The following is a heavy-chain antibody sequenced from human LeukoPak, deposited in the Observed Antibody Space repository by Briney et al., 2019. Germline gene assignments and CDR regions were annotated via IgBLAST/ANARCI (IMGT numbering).Heavy chain of an antibody. V-gene: IGHV4-59*01. CDR2: IHNNGDT. CDR3: GRWGYFDSGNYFVVDY. CDR1: DDSIRSYY. J-gene: IGHJ4*02. D-gene: IGHD3-22*01. Sequence: SETLSLNCTVSDDSIRSYYWNWIRQAPGKALEWIGHIHNNGDTAYNFSLKSRVTISMDTSKNQFSLKLSSVTAADTAVYYCGRWGYFDSGNYFVVDYWGQGTVVTVSS.